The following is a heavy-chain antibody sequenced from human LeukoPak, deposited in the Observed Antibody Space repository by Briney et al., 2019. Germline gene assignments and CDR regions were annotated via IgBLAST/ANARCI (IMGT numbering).Heavy chain of an antibody. CDR2: INPNSGGT. J-gene: IGHJ4*02. D-gene: IGHD3-22*01. V-gene: IGHV1-2*02. Sequence: ASVKVSCKASGYTFTGYYMHWVRQAPGQGLEWMGWINPNSGGTNYAQKFQGRVTMTRDTSISTAYMELSRLRSDDTAAYYCASEMEGYYDSSGYLDYWGQGTLVTVSS. CDR1: GYTFTGYY. CDR3: ASEMEGYYDSSGYLDY.